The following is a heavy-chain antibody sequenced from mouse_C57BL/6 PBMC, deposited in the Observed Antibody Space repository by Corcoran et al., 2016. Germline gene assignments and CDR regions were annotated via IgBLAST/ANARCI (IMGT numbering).Heavy chain of an antibody. Sequence: EVQLQQSGPVLVKPGASVKMSCKASGYTFTDYYMNWVKQSHGKSLEWIGVINPYNGGTSYNQKFKGKATLTVDKSSSTAYMLLSSLTSEDSAVYFCARGTTVVGDYWGQGTTLTVSS. V-gene: IGHV1-19*01. J-gene: IGHJ2*01. D-gene: IGHD1-1*01. CDR2: INPYNGGT. CDR3: ARGTTVVGDY. CDR1: GYTFTDYY.